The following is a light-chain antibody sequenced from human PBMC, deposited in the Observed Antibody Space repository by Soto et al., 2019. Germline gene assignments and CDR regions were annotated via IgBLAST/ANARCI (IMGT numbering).Light chain of an antibody. Sequence: QSALTQPPSASGSFGQSVTISCTGTSSDVGGYNYVSWYQQHPGKAPKLMIYEVSERPSGVPDRFSGSKSGNTASLTVSGLQADDEADYYCQSYDSSLSGYYVFGTGTKVTVL. CDR1: SSDVGGYNY. V-gene: IGLV2-8*01. CDR3: QSYDSSLSGYYV. J-gene: IGLJ1*01. CDR2: EVS.